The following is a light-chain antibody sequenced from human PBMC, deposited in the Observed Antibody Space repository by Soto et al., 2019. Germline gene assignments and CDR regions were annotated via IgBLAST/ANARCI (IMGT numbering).Light chain of an antibody. J-gene: IGKJ1*01. V-gene: IGKV1-6*01. Sequence: AIQLTQSPPSLSASVGDRVIITCRASQGIRNDVSWHQQKPGKAPKFLIFAASNLQGGVPSRFSGSGSGTDFTLTITNLQPEDFATYYCLQDYNYPWTFGQGTKVEIK. CDR3: LQDYNYPWT. CDR1: QGIRND. CDR2: AAS.